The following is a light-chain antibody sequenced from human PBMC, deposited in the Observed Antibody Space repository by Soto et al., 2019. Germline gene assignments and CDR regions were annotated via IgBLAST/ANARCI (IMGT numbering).Light chain of an antibody. V-gene: IGLV1-40*01. J-gene: IGLJ2*01. CDR1: SSNIGAGYD. CDR3: QSYDGSLSGSGV. CDR2: GNN. Sequence: QSVLTQPPSVSGAPGQRVTISCTGSSSNIGAGYDVHWYQQLPGTAPKLLIYGNNNRPSGVPDRFSGSKSGTSASLAITGLQAEDEADYYCQSYDGSLSGSGVFGGGTKVTVL.